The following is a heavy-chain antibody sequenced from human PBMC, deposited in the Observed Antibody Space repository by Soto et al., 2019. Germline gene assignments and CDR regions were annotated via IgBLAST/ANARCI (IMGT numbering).Heavy chain of an antibody. Sequence: QVQLVQSGAEVKKPGASVKVSCRTSGYTFSRYYMHWVRQAPGQGLEWMGIINPRSGSPNYAQKLLGGPTGTRDKCTSTVDMEVNGLTSEDTAMYYCARGVVVKVYEMGGPDYWGQGTLVTVSS. J-gene: IGHJ4*02. CDR1: GYTFSRYY. CDR3: ARGVVVKVYEMGGPDY. V-gene: IGHV1-46*04. CDR2: INPRSGSP. D-gene: IGHD2-8*01.